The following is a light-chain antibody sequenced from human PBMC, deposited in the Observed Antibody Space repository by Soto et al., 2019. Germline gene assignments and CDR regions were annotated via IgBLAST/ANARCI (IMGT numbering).Light chain of an antibody. J-gene: IGKJ5*01. Sequence: EIVLTQSPGTLSLSPGERATLSCRASQSVSSSYLAWYQQKPGQAPRLLIYGASSRATGIPDRFSGSGSGTDFTLTFSRLEPEDFAVYSCQQYASSPTTFGQGTRLEIK. CDR1: QSVSSSY. V-gene: IGKV3-20*01. CDR2: GAS. CDR3: QQYASSPTT.